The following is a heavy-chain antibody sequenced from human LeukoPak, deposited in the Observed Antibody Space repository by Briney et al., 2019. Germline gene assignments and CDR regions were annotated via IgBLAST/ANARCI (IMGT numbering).Heavy chain of an antibody. CDR3: ARGRKVTMVRGVRRWFDP. Sequence: SETLSLTCAVYGGSFSGYYWSRIRQPPGKGLEWIGEINHSGSTNYNPSLKSRVTISLDTSKNQFSLKLSSVPAADTAVYYCARGRKVTMVRGVRRWFDPWGQGTLVTVSS. CDR1: GGSFSGYY. J-gene: IGHJ5*02. CDR2: INHSGST. V-gene: IGHV4-34*01. D-gene: IGHD3-10*01.